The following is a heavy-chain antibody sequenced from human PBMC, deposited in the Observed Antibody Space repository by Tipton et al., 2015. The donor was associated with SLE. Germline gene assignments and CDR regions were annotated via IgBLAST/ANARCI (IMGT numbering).Heavy chain of an antibody. CDR3: AKGAIRYDSSGYFDY. V-gene: IGHV3-30*02. J-gene: IGHJ4*02. CDR2: IRYDGSNK. D-gene: IGHD3-22*01. CDR1: GFTFSSYG. Sequence: SLRLSCAASGFTFSSYGMHWVRQAPGKGLEWVAFIRYDGSNKYCADSVKGRFTISRDNSKNTLYLQMNSLRAEDTAVYYCAKGAIRYDSSGYFDYWGQGTLVTVSS.